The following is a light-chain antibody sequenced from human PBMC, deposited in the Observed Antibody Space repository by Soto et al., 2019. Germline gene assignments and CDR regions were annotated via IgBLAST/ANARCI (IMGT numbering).Light chain of an antibody. CDR2: EVS. CDR3: SSYTSSSVYV. CDR1: SSDVGGYNY. V-gene: IGLV2-14*01. J-gene: IGLJ1*01. Sequence: QSALTQPASVSGSPGQSITISCTGTSSDVGGYNYVSWYQQHPGKAPKLMIYEVSNRPSGVSNRFSGSKSGNTASLTISGLQAEDEADYYCSSYTSSSVYVVGAGTKVIV.